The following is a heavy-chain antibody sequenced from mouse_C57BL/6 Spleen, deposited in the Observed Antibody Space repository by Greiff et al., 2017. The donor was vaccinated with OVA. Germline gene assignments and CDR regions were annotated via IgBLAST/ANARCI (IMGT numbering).Heavy chain of an antibody. V-gene: IGHV3-6*01. CDR2: ISYDGSN. CDR3: ARPYGRGYAMDY. D-gene: IGHD1-1*01. Sequence: EVKLEESGPGLVKPSQSLSLTCSVTGYSITSGYYWYWIRQFPGNKLQWMGYISYDGSNNYNPSLKNRISITRDTSKNQFFLKLNSVTTEDTATYYCARPYGRGYAMDYWGQGTSVTVSS. CDR1: GYSITSGYY. J-gene: IGHJ4*01.